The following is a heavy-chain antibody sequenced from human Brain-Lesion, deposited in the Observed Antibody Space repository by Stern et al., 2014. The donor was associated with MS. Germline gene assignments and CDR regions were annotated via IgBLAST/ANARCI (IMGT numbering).Heavy chain of an antibody. CDR3: ARDQRGITIFGVVTDYYYLGMDV. CDR2: INPNTGGT. Sequence: QLVQSGAEVKKPGASVKVSCKTSGYIFTGYYIHWVRQAPGQGLEWMAWINPNTGGTKYAQKFQGRVPMSRDTSISTANVELSSLTSDDTAVYYCARDQRGITIFGVVTDYYYLGMDVWGQGTTVTVSS. CDR1: GYIFTGYY. V-gene: IGHV1-2*02. D-gene: IGHD3-3*01. J-gene: IGHJ6*02.